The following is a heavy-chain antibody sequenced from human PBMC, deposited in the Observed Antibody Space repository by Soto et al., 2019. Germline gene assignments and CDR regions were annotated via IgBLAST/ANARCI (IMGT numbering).Heavy chain of an antibody. J-gene: IGHJ5*02. CDR2: ISGSGGST. Sequence: PVGSLRLSCAASGFTFSSYAMSWVRQAPGKGLEWVSAISGSGGSTYYADSVKGRFTISRDNSKNTLYLQMNSLRAEDTAVYYCAKGTPEYYYGSGSYSPSRWFDPWGQGTLVTVSS. CDR3: AKGTPEYYYGSGSYSPSRWFDP. V-gene: IGHV3-23*01. D-gene: IGHD3-10*01. CDR1: GFTFSSYA.